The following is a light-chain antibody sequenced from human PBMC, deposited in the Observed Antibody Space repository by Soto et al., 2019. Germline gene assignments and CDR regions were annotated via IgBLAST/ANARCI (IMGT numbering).Light chain of an antibody. CDR3: SSYSSSSTLV. J-gene: IGLJ1*01. CDR2: EVS. V-gene: IGLV2-14*01. CDR1: SSDVGGYKY. Sequence: QSVLTQPASVSGSPGQSITIACTGTSSDVGGYKYVSWYQQHPGKAPKLMIYEVSNRPSGVSNRFSGSKSGNTASLTISGLQAEDEADYYCSSYSSSSTLVFGTGTKVTAL.